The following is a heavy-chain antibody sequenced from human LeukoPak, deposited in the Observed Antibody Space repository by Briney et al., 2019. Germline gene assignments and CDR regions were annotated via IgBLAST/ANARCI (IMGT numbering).Heavy chain of an antibody. J-gene: IGHJ5*02. V-gene: IGHV4-34*01. CDR2: INESGDT. CDR1: GGSFSNYF. Sequence: SDTLSLTCGVYGGSFSNYFWTWIRQSPAKGLEWVGEINESGDTDYNPSLKRRANISIDTPRSQFSLTLSSVTAADTAMYYCARVVGIAVVPGATEDNYFDPWGQGTQVTVSS. CDR3: ARVVGIAVVPGATEDNYFDP. D-gene: IGHD2-2*01.